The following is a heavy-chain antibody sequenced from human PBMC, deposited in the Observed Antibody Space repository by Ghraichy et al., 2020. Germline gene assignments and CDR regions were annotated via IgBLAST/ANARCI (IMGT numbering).Heavy chain of an antibody. Sequence: LSLTCAASGFTFSSYGMHWVRQAPGKGLEWVAVISYDGSNKYYADSVKGRFTISRDNSKNTLYLQMNSLRAEDTAVYYCAKDQYSSSWYGADYYGMDVWGQGTTVTVSS. CDR2: ISYDGSNK. J-gene: IGHJ6*02. V-gene: IGHV3-30*18. D-gene: IGHD6-13*01. CDR1: GFTFSSYG. CDR3: AKDQYSSSWYGADYYGMDV.